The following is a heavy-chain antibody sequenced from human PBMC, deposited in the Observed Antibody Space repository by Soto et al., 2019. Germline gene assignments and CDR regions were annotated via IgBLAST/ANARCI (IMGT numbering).Heavy chain of an antibody. D-gene: IGHD3-10*01. CDR3: ARDPLPYYYGSGSPGWFDP. CDR2: ISSSGSTI. J-gene: IGHJ5*02. CDR1: GFTFSDYY. Sequence: PGGSLRLSCAASGFTFSDYYMSWIRQAPGKGLEWVSYISSSGSTIYYADSVKGRFTISRDNAKNSLYLQMNSLRAEDTAVYYCARDPLPYYYGSGSPGWFDPWGQGTLVTVSS. V-gene: IGHV3-11*01.